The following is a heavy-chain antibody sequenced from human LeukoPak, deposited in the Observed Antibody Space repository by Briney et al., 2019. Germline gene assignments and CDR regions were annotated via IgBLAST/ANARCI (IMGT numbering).Heavy chain of an antibody. Sequence: PGACLRLAFSLSVSSFDDHAMNWDRQARGNGRGWVSCLNWNGGTTGYAPSVKGRFIISRDNAKTSLYLQMTSLRAEDTAVYYCARGAHWGAHWAGYFDDWGQGTLVTVS. V-gene: IGHV3-20*03. J-gene: IGHJ4*02. CDR2: LNWNGGTT. CDR3: ARGAHWGAHWAGYFDD. CDR1: VSSFDDHA. D-gene: IGHD3-16*01.